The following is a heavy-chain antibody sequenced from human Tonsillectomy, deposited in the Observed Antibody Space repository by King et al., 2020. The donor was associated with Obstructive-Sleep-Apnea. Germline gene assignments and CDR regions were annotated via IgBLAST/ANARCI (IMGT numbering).Heavy chain of an antibody. V-gene: IGHV3-7*01. Sequence: VQLVESGGGLVQPGGSLRLSCEDSGFIFSSHWISWVRQAPGKGLEWVASINEDGIEKYYVDSVKGRFTISRDNAKPSLYLQMNSMTGEDAAVYYCARDVSTGAFDYWGQGALVSVSS. CDR3: ARDVSTGAFDY. D-gene: IGHD1-1*01. CDR2: INEDGIEK. CDR1: GFIFSSHW. J-gene: IGHJ4*02.